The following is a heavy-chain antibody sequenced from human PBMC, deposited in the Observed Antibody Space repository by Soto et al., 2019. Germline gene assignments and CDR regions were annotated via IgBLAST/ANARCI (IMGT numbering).Heavy chain of an antibody. CDR2: INRDGVT. V-gene: IGHV4-34*01. CDR1: GGSFSGYY. CDR3: ARTATQCSSTSCYTVSLDF. D-gene: IGHD2-2*02. Sequence: LSLTCAVFGGSFSGYYWGWIRQPPGKGLEWIGEINRDGVTNYNPSLKSRLTISVDTSKNQFSLKLNSVTAADTAVYYCARTATQCSSTSCYTVSLDFWGQGTLVTVSS. J-gene: IGHJ4*02.